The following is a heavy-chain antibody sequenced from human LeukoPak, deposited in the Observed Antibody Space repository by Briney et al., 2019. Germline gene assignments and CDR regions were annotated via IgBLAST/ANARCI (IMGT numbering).Heavy chain of an antibody. D-gene: IGHD5-18*01. V-gene: IGHV1-69*13. J-gene: IGHJ6*02. CDR1: GGTFSSYA. Sequence: ASVKVSCKASGGTFSSYAISWVRQAPGQGLEWMGGIIPIFGTANYAQKFQGRVTITADESTSTAYMELSSLRSEDTAVYYCAGTGYNQAYYYGMDVWGQGTTVTVSS. CDR3: AGTGYNQAYYYGMDV. CDR2: IIPIFGTA.